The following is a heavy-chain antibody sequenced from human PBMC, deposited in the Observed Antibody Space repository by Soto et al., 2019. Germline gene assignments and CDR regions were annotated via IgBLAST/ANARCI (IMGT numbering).Heavy chain of an antibody. CDR3: AREQQLVPPYYYYYGMDV. CDR2: ISYDGSNK. Sequence: HPGGSLRLSCAASGFTFSSYAMHWVRQAPGKGLEWVAVISYDGSNKYYADSVKGRFTISRDNSRNTLYLQMNSLRAEDTAVYYCAREQQLVPPYYYYYGMDVWGQGTTVTVSS. D-gene: IGHD6-13*01. V-gene: IGHV3-30-3*01. CDR1: GFTFSSYA. J-gene: IGHJ6*02.